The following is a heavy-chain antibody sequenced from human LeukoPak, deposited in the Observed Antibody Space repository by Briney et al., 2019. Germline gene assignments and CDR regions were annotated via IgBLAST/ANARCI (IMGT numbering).Heavy chain of an antibody. CDR2: FIPILGTP. Sequence: SVKVSFKTSGGTFRRYGLNGVRQAPGQGLEWMGGFIPILGTPKYAQNLQGRVTITADESTSTGYMELSSLRYEDTAVYYCARGLYCSSSTSCYDYGMDVWGQGTTVTVSS. CDR1: GGTFRRYG. D-gene: IGHD2-2*01. J-gene: IGHJ6*02. CDR3: ARGLYCSSSTSCYDYGMDV. V-gene: IGHV1-69*13.